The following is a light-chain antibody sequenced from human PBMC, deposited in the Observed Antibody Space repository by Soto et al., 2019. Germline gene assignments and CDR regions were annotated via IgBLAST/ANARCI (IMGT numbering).Light chain of an antibody. CDR3: QQYDDWPLT. CDR2: GGS. CDR1: QSVSSN. J-gene: IGKJ4*01. V-gene: IGKV3-15*01. Sequence: EIVMTQSPGTLSVSPGERATLSCRASQSVSSNLAWYQQKPGQAPGLLIYGGSTRATGVPARFSGSGSGTEFTLTISSLQSEDFEVYYCQQYDDWPLTFGGGTKVEIK.